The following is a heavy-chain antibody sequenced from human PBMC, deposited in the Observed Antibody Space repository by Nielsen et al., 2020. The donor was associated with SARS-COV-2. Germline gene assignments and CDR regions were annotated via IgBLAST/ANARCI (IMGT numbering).Heavy chain of an antibody. J-gene: IGHJ3*02. CDR3: ARDTRTFDI. CDR1: GFTFSNYW. V-gene: IGHV3-74*01. D-gene: IGHD2-15*01. CDR2: INSDGSST. Sequence: GESLKISCAASGFTFSNYWMHWVRQAPGKGLVWVSRINSDGSSTTYADSVKGRFTISRDNTKSTLYLQMNSLRVDDTAVYYCARDTRTFDIWGLGTMVAVSS.